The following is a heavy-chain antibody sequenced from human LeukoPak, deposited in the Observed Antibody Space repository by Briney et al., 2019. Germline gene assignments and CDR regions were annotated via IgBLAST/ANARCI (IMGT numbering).Heavy chain of an antibody. J-gene: IGHJ4*02. CDR1: GFTFRNYT. CDR3: AKEVKDTGYYHLDN. Sequence: GGSLRLSCAASGFTFRNYTMTWVRQAPGKGLEWVSVISVSGGSTYYADSVKGRFTISRDNSKNTLYLQINRLRDEDTALFYCAKEVKDTGYYHLDNWGQGTLVTVSS. D-gene: IGHD3-3*01. V-gene: IGHV3-23*01. CDR2: ISVSGGST.